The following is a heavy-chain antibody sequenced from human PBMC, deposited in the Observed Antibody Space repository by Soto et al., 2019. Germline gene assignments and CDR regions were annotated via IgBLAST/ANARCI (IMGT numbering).Heavy chain of an antibody. Sequence: EVQLVESGGGLVQPGGSLRLSCAVSGFAFSSYWMHWVRQTPGKGLVWVSRITSDGTSTAYADSVKGRFTISRDNAKDTLYLEMNSLRAEDTAVYYCARDGWDLEWLLRVYSYMDVWGKGTTVTVSS. CDR3: ARDGWDLEWLLRVYSYMDV. CDR1: GFAFSSYW. CDR2: ITSDGTST. V-gene: IGHV3-74*01. D-gene: IGHD3-3*01. J-gene: IGHJ6*03.